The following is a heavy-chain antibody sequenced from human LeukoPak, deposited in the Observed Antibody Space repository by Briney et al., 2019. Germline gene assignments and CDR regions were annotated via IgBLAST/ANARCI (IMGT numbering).Heavy chain of an antibody. CDR3: AKGAEGFSYYNWFDP. V-gene: IGHV4-59*12. CDR2: IYYSGST. Sequence: SETLSLTCTVSGGSISSYYWSWIRQPPGKGLEWIGYIYYSGSTNYNPSLKSRVTISVDTSKNQFSLKLSSVTAADTAIYYCAKGAEGFSYYNWFDPWGQGTLVTVSS. CDR1: GGSISSYY. D-gene: IGHD5-18*01. J-gene: IGHJ5*02.